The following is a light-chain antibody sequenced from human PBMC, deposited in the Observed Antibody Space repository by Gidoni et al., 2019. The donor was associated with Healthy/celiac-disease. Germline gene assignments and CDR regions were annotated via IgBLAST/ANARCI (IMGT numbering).Light chain of an antibody. Sequence: EIVLTQSPGTLSLSPGERATLSCRASQSVSSSYLAWYQPKPGPAPRLLIYGASSRATGLPDRFSGSGFGTDFTLTIRRLEPEDFAVYYCQQYGSSPWTFGQGTKVEIK. V-gene: IGKV3-20*01. CDR1: QSVSSSY. J-gene: IGKJ1*01. CDR2: GAS. CDR3: QQYGSSPWT.